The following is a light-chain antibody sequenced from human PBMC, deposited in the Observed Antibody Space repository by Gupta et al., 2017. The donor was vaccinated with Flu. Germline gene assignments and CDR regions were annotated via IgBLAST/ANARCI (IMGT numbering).Light chain of an antibody. Sequence: SSVLTQPPSVSVAPGQTARITCGGNNIGSKNVHWYQQMPGQAPVLVVYDDSDRPSGIPERFSGSNSGNTATLTISRVEAGDEADYYCQVWDSSSEHRVFGGGTKLTVL. CDR1: NIGSKN. CDR2: DDS. V-gene: IGLV3-21*02. J-gene: IGLJ3*02. CDR3: QVWDSSSEHRV.